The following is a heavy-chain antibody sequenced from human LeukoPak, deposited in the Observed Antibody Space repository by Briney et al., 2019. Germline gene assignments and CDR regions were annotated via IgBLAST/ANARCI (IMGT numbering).Heavy chain of an antibody. Sequence: GGSLRLSCAASGFSFSSYGMHWVRQATGKGLEWQAYMRYDGLVTDYADSVKGRFTISRDNSGNTLYLQMISLRTEDTAVYYCAKPLGGSPPRPFDYWGQGTLVTVSS. D-gene: IGHD3-16*01. J-gene: IGHJ4*02. CDR2: MRYDGLVT. CDR3: AKPLGGSPPRPFDY. V-gene: IGHV3-30*02. CDR1: GFSFSSYG.